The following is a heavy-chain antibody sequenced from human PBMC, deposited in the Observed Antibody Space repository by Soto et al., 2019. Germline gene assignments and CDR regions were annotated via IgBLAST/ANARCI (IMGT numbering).Heavy chain of an antibody. V-gene: IGHV1-69*13. CDR3: APRSEYSSSSVGSNYSYYGMDV. J-gene: IGHJ6*04. D-gene: IGHD6-6*01. Sequence: SVKVSCKASGVTFSSYAISWVRQAPGQGLEWMGGIIPIFGTANYAQKFRGRVTITADESTSTAYMELSSLRSEDTAVYYCAPRSEYSSSSVGSNYSYYGMDVWGKGTTGTVS. CDR1: GVTFSSYA. CDR2: IIPIFGTA.